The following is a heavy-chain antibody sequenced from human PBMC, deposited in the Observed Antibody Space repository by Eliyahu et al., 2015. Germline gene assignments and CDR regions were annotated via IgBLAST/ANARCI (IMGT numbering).Heavy chain of an antibody. J-gene: IGHJ3*02. CDR3: AKDGTMITPFDI. CDR1: GFTFSSYG. Sequence: QVQLVESGGGVVXPGRSLXLXCAXXGFTFSSYGXHWVRQAPGKGLEWVAVISYDGSNKYYADSVKGRFTISRDNSKNTLYLQMNSLRAEDTAVYYCAKDGTMITPFDIWGQGTMVTVSS. V-gene: IGHV3-30*18. D-gene: IGHD3-16*01. CDR2: ISYDGSNK.